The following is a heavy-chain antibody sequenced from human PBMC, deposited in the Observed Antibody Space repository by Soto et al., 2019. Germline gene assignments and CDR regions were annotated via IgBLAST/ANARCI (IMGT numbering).Heavy chain of an antibody. V-gene: IGHV6-1*01. Sequence: SQTLSVTCAISGDSVSSNSAAWNWIRQSPSRGLEWLGRTYYRSRWYNDYAVSVRSRITVNPDTSKNQFSLQLTSVTPEDTAVYYCAGTTSHYWYYMDVWGKGTTVTVSS. D-gene: IGHD1-7*01. CDR1: GDSVSSNSAA. CDR3: AGTTSHYWYYMDV. CDR2: TYYRSRWYN. J-gene: IGHJ6*03.